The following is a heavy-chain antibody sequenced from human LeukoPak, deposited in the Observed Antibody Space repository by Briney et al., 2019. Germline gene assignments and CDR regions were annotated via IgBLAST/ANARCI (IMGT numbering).Heavy chain of an antibody. V-gene: IGHV3-21*01. D-gene: IGHD6-13*01. CDR3: AKDPAAGSFDY. Sequence: GCLRLSCAVSGLTFSRDSMNWVCHAPGEGLGWVSSISSSSSYIYYADSVKGRFTISRDNAKNSLYQQMNGLRAEDTAVYYWAKDPAAGSFDYWGQGTLVTVSS. CDR1: GLTFSRDS. J-gene: IGHJ4*02. CDR2: ISSSSSYI.